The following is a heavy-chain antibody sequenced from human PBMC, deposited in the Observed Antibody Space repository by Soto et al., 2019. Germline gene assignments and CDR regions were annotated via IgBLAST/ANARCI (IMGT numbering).Heavy chain of an antibody. CDR1: GFTFSDYY. Sequence: ASVKVSCKASGFTFSDYYMHWVREAPGQGLEWMGWLNPKSGGTTYAQKFQGRLTLSRDTSINTAYMELSRLSIDDTALYYCARESYQVLSDGMDVWGQGNTVTVSS. V-gene: IGHV1-2*02. D-gene: IGHD2-2*01. J-gene: IGHJ6*02. CDR3: ARESYQVLSDGMDV. CDR2: LNPKSGGT.